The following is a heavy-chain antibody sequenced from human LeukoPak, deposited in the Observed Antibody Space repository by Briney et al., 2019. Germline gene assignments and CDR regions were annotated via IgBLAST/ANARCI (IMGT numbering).Heavy chain of an antibody. D-gene: IGHD1-26*01. J-gene: IGHJ5*02. V-gene: IGHV3-23*01. Sequence: PGGSLRLSCAGSGFTFSNYDMSWVRLAPGRGLEWVSGISGSGSTTYNADSVRGRFTISRDNSKNTLYVQMNSLRVEDTAVYYCAKGPWGILQSWGQGTLVTVSS. CDR1: GFTFSNYD. CDR3: AKGPWGILQS. CDR2: ISGSGSTT.